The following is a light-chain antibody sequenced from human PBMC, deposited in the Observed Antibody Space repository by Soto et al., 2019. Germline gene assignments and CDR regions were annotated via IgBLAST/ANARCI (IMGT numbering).Light chain of an antibody. CDR1: QGISGW. Sequence: DIPMTQSPSFVSASVGDRVTITCRASQGISGWLAWYQHNPGRAPKLLIHAASSLESGVPSRFSGGGSGTDFSRTISSLQPEDFAAYYCQQTTSFPLTFGGGAKVEIK. CDR2: AAS. J-gene: IGKJ4*01. V-gene: IGKV1-12*01. CDR3: QQTTSFPLT.